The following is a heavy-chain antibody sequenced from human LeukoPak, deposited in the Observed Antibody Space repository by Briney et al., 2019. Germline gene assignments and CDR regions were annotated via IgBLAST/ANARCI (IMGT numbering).Heavy chain of an antibody. CDR2: ISGSGGST. V-gene: IGHV3-23*01. J-gene: IGHJ4*02. D-gene: IGHD1-26*01. CDR3: SKSMEGATRPLDY. Sequence: PGGSLRLSCAASGFTFSSYAMSWVRQAPGKGLEWVSTISGSGGSTYYADSVKGRFTISRDNSKNTLYLQMNSLRAEDTAVYYCSKSMEGATRPLDYWGQGTLVTVSS. CDR1: GFTFSSYA.